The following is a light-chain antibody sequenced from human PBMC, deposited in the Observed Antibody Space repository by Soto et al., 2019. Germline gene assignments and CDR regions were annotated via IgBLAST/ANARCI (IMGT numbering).Light chain of an antibody. CDR2: GNS. Sequence: QSVLTQPPSVSGAPGQRVTISCTGSSSNIGAGYDVHWYQQLPGTAPKLLIYGNSNRPSGVSDRFSGSKSGTSASLAITGLQAADDADYYCQSYDSSLSGSVVFGGGTQLTVL. CDR1: SSNIGAGYD. CDR3: QSYDSSLSGSVV. V-gene: IGLV1-40*01. J-gene: IGLJ2*01.